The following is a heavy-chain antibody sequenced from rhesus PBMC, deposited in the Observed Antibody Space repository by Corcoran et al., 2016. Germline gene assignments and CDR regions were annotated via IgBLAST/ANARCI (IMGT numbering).Heavy chain of an antibody. CDR3: AREVWSSPYFDY. D-gene: IGHD6-13*01. V-gene: IGHV4-80*01. CDR2: VNGNSCST. CDR1: GASISRYW. J-gene: IGHJ4*01. Sequence: QVQLQESGPGLVKPSETLSLTCAVSGASISRYWWSWIRQPPGKGLEWIGEVNGNSCSTYYNPSLKSRVTISKAASKNQFSLKLSSVTAADTAVYYCAREVWSSPYFDYWGQGVLVTVSS.